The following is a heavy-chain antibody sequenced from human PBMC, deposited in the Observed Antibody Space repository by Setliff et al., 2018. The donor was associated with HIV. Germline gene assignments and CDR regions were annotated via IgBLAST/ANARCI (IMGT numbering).Heavy chain of an antibody. CDR2: ISTYNGNT. V-gene: IGHV1-18*01. Sequence: ASVKVSCKASGYTFTSYGITWVRQAPGQGLEWMGWISTYNGNTHYAQKLQGRVTMTTDTSTSTAYMELRSLRSDDTAMYYCAIRPDYKFWSGYYDAFDIWGQGTMVTVS. J-gene: IGHJ3*02. D-gene: IGHD3-3*01. CDR1: GYTFTSYG. CDR3: AIRPDYKFWSGYYDAFDI.